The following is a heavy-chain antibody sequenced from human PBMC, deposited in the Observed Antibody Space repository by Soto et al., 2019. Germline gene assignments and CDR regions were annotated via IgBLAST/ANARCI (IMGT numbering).Heavy chain of an antibody. D-gene: IGHD3-22*01. Sequence: SETLSLTCTVSGGSISSYYWSWIRQPPGKGLEWIGYIYYTGSTNYNPSLKSRVTISVDTSKNQFSLKLSSVTAADTAVYYCARSIRDYYDRSGYFAYWGQGTLVTVSS. V-gene: IGHV4-59*08. J-gene: IGHJ4*02. CDR3: ARSIRDYYDRSGYFAY. CDR1: GGSISSYY. CDR2: IYYTGST.